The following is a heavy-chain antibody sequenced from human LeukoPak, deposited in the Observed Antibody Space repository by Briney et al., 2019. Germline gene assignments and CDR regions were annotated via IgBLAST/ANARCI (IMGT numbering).Heavy chain of an antibody. Sequence: PSETLSLTCTVSGGSISSYYWSWIRQPPGKGLEWIGYIYYSGSTNYNPSLKSRVTISVDTSKNQFSLKLSSVTAADTGVYYCARGSVTGTTDPFDYWGQGTLVTVSS. D-gene: IGHD1-20*01. V-gene: IGHV4-59*01. CDR3: ARGSVTGTTDPFDY. CDR1: GGSISSYY. J-gene: IGHJ4*02. CDR2: IYYSGST.